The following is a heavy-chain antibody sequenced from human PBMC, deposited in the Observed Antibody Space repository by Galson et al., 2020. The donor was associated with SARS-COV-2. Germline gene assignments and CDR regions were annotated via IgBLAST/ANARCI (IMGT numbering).Heavy chain of an antibody. J-gene: IGHJ6*02. Sequence: ASVKVSCEASGYTFTDYYIHWVRQAPGQGLEWMGWINPKSGGTNYAQKFQGRVTMTRDTSISTAYMELSRLRSDDTAIYYCAREKVLVLRYLDWLPGDGMDVWGQGTTVTVSS. CDR1: GYTFTDYY. CDR2: INPKSGGT. V-gene: IGHV1-2*02. CDR3: AREKVLVLRYLDWLPGDGMDV. D-gene: IGHD3-9*01.